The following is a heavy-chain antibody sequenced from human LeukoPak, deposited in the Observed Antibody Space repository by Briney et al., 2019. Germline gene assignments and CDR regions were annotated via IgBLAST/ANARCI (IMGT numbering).Heavy chain of an antibody. J-gene: IGHJ4*02. CDR2: ISDTGTS. Sequence: PSETLSLTCIVSGGSISGYYWSWIRQPPGRGLEWIGYISDTGTSIYKPSLKNRLSMLVDTSKNHFYLNLTSVTAADTAIYYCARTRTYLDYWGQGALVTVSS. CDR3: ARTRTYLDY. V-gene: IGHV4-59*01. CDR1: GGSISGYY. D-gene: IGHD1-7*01.